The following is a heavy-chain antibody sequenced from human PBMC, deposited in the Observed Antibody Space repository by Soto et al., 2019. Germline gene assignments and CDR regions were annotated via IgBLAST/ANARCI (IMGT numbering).Heavy chain of an antibody. J-gene: IGHJ4*02. V-gene: IGHV3-23*01. D-gene: IGHD2-21*01. CDR1: GFTFSSYA. Sequence: PGGSLRLSCAAAGFTFSSYAMSWVRQATGKGLEWVSAISGSGGSTYYADSVKGRFTISRDNSKNTLYLQMNSLRAEDTAVYYCAKDLREFRPGPFDYWGQGTLVTVSS. CDR3: AKDLREFRPGPFDY. CDR2: ISGSGGST.